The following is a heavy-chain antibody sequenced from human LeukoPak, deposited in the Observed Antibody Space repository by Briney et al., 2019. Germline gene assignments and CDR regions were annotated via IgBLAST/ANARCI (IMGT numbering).Heavy chain of an antibody. CDR3: ASSPADVWGSYRYSVY. CDR2: ISYDGSNK. V-gene: IGHV3-30-3*01. CDR1: GFTFRSYA. J-gene: IGHJ4*02. Sequence: GGSLRLSCAASGFTFRSYAMHWVRQAPGKGLEWVAVISYDGSNKYYADSVKGRFTISRDNSKNTLYLQMNSLRAEDTAVYYCASSPADVWGSYRYSVYWGQGTLVTVSS. D-gene: IGHD3-16*02.